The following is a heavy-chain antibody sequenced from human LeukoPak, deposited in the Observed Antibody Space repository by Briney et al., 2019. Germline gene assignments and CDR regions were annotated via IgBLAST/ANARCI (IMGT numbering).Heavy chain of an antibody. CDR3: ARRWNYGRNYYIDV. V-gene: IGHV4-34*01. CDR1: GGSFSNYY. J-gene: IGHJ6*03. Sequence: SETLSLTCAVYGGSFSNYYWSWIRQPPGKGLELIGEINDSGTINYNPSLMSRVTISVDKSKNQFSLKLSSVTAADTAVYYCARRWNYGRNYYIDVWGKGATVSVSS. D-gene: IGHD1-7*01. CDR2: INDSGTI.